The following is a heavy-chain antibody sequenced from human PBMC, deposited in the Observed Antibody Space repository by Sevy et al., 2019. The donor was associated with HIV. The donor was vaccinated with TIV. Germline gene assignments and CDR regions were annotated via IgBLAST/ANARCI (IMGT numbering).Heavy chain of an antibody. CDR1: GYTFTSYG. CDR2: ISAYNGNT. CDR3: ARGYYDFWSGYYRRDAFDI. V-gene: IGHV1-18*01. J-gene: IGHJ3*02. D-gene: IGHD3-3*01. Sequence: ASEKVSCTASGYTFTSYGISWVRQAPGQGLEWMGWISAYNGNTNYAQKLQGRVTLTTDTSTSTAYMELRSLRSDDTAVYYCARGYYDFWSGYYRRDAFDIWGQGTMVTVSS.